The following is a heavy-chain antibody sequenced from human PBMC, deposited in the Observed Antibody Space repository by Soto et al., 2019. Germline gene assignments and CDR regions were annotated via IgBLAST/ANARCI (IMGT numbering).Heavy chain of an antibody. Sequence: SVKVSCNASGGTFSSCAISWVRQAPGQVLEWMGGIIPIFGTANYAQKFQGRVTITADKSTSTAYMELSSLRSEDTAVYYCARDLYRYCSGGSCSNYGMDVWGQGTTVTAP. D-gene: IGHD2-15*01. CDR2: IIPIFGTA. V-gene: IGHV1-69*06. J-gene: IGHJ6*02. CDR3: ARDLYRYCSGGSCSNYGMDV. CDR1: GGTFSSCA.